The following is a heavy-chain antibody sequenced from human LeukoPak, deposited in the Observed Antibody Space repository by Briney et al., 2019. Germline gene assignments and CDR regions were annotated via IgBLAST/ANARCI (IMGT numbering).Heavy chain of an antibody. J-gene: IGHJ4*02. CDR3: ARDPQNYYDSSGYPDY. V-gene: IGHV1-69*04. CDR2: IIPILGIA. Sequence: ASVKVSCKASGGTFSSYAISWVRQAPGQGLEWMGRIIPILGIANYAQKFQGRVTITADKSTSTAYMELSSLRSEDTAVYYCARDPQNYYDSSGYPDYWGQGTLVTVSS. CDR1: GGTFSSYA. D-gene: IGHD3-22*01.